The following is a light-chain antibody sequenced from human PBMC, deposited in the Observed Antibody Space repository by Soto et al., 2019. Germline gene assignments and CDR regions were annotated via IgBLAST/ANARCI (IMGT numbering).Light chain of an antibody. CDR3: QQRRNWPIT. CDR1: QGVSSH. J-gene: IGKJ5*01. Sequence: EIVLTQSPATLSLSPGERATLSCRASQGVSSHLAWYQHKPGQAPRLLIYDASRRATGVPARFSGSGSGTDFTLTISSLESEDVAVHYCQQRRNWPITFGQGTRLEIK. V-gene: IGKV3-11*01. CDR2: DAS.